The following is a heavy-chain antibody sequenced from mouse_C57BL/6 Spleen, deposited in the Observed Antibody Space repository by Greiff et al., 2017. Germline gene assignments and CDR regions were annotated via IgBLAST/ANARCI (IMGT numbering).Heavy chain of an antibody. V-gene: IGHV1-82*01. CDR2: IYPGDGDT. CDR3: ARVGSSSYWYFDV. D-gene: IGHD1-1*01. Sequence: QVQLQQSGPELVKPGASVKISCKASGYAFSSSWMNWVKQRPGKGLEWIGRIYPGDGDTNYNGKFKGKATLTADKSSSTAYMQLSSLTSEDSAVYFCARVGSSSYWYFDVWGTGTTVTVSS. CDR1: GYAFSSSW. J-gene: IGHJ1*03.